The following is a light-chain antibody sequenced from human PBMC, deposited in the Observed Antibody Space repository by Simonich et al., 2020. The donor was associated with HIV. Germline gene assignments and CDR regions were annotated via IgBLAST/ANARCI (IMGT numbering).Light chain of an antibody. CDR1: QSVSSN. V-gene: IGKV3-15*01. Sequence: EIVMTQSPATLSVSPGERATLSFRASQSVSSNLAWYQQKPGQAPRLLIYGASTRATGIPVRFSGSGSGTEFTLTISSMQSEDFTVYFCQQYNDWPYTFGQGTTLEIK. CDR3: QQYNDWPYT. CDR2: GAS. J-gene: IGKJ2*01.